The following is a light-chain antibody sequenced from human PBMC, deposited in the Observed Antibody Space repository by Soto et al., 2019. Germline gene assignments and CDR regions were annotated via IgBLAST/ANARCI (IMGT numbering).Light chain of an antibody. Sequence: AFQRTQSPSSLSASEGDRVTITCRASQGIRNDLGWYQQKPGKAPKLLIYAASSLQSGVPSRFSGSGSGTDFTLTISSLQPEDFATYYCLQDYNYPFTFGPGTKVDIK. CDR1: QGIRND. CDR3: LQDYNYPFT. CDR2: AAS. V-gene: IGKV1-6*01. J-gene: IGKJ3*01.